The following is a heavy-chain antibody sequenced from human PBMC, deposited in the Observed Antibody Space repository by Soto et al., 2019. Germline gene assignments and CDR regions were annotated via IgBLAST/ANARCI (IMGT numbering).Heavy chain of an antibody. D-gene: IGHD3-10*02. CDR3: ARVGSRDACNYVLDQ. CDR2: VISASGSV. Sequence: QVQVVQSGAEVKKPGSSVKISCKASGRIFSSFPTSWVRQVPGQGLEWMGGVISASGSVTYAPKFQGRVTMTAVNSAGIGYMELTSLTPEDTAIYYCARVGSRDACNYVLDQWGPGTMVTVSS. V-gene: IGHV1-69*06. CDR1: GRIFSSFP. J-gene: IGHJ1*01.